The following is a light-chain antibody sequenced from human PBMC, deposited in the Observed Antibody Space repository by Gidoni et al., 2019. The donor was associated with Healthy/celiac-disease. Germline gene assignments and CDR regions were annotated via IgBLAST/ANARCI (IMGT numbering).Light chain of an antibody. J-gene: IGKJ1*01. CDR3: QQRSNWPWT. V-gene: IGKV3-11*01. CDR1: QSVSSY. Sequence: EIVLTQSPATLSLSPGERATLSCRASQSVSSYLAWYQQKPGQAPRLLIYDASNRATGIPARFSGSGSGTDLTLTISSLEPEDCAVYYCQQRSNWPWTFGQXTKVEIK. CDR2: DAS.